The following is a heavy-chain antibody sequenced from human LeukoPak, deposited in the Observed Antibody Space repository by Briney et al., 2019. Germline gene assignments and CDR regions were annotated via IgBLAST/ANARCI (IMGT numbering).Heavy chain of an antibody. Sequence: GGSLRLSCAASGFTFSRFEMTWGRQAPGKGPEWVAKINVDGSEKYNVDSVKGRFTISRDHSKNSSYWEMNRLRAEATALNLCVQGGHFDFWGQGARDTVSS. J-gene: IGHJ4*02. D-gene: IGHD1-26*01. CDR2: INVDGSEK. CDR1: GFTFSRFE. CDR3: VQGGHFDF. V-gene: IGHV3-7*01.